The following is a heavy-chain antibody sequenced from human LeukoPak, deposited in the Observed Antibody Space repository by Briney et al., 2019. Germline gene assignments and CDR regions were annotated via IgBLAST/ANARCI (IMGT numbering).Heavy chain of an antibody. CDR3: ASLLIRNYYDSSGYYSGRFDY. CDR1: GGTFSSYA. D-gene: IGHD3-22*01. V-gene: IGHV1-69*13. Sequence: GASVKVSCKASGGTFSSYAISWVRQAPGQGLEWMGGIIPIFGTANYAQKFQGSVTITADESTSTAYMELSSLRSEDTAVYYCASLLIRNYYDSSGYYSGRFDYWGQGTLVTVSS. J-gene: IGHJ4*02. CDR2: IIPIFGTA.